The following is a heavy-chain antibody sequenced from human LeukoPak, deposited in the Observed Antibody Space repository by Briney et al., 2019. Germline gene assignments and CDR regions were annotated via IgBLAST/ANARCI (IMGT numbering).Heavy chain of an antibody. V-gene: IGHV3-21*04. CDR2: ISSSSSYI. CDR3: AKGSIVGATSYYYMDV. Sequence: GGSLRLSCAASGFTFSSYSMNWVRQAPGKGLEWVSSISSSSSYIYYADSVKGRFTISRDNAKNSLYLQMNSLRAEDTAVYYCAKGSIVGATSYYYMDVWGKGTTVTISS. CDR1: GFTFSSYS. J-gene: IGHJ6*03. D-gene: IGHD1-26*01.